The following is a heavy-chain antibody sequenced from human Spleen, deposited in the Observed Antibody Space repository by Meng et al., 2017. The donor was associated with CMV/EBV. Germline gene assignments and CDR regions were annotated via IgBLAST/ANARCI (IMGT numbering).Heavy chain of an antibody. J-gene: IGHJ4*02. CDR2: INPNSGGT. CDR3: ASKSGSYLVY. V-gene: IGHV1-2*02. D-gene: IGHD1-26*01. CDR1: GYTFTGYY. Sequence: KASCKASGYTFTGYYVHWVRQAPGQGLEWMGWINPNSGGTNYAQKFQGRVTMTRDTSISTAYMELSRLRSDDTAVYYCASKSGSYLVYWGQGTLVTVSS.